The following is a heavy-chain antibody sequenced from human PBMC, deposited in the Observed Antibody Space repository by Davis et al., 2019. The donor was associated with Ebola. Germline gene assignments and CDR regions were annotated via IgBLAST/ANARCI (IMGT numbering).Heavy chain of an antibody. CDR2: ITYDGKNQ. CDR1: GHGFTFSAYG. CDR3: AKSPPASMYCSTPDCKNQHIDY. Sequence: GESLKISCVASGHGFTFSAYGFHWVRQAPGEGLEWVAFITYDGKNQYFGESVRGRFTISRDNYRNTLNLLMNSLRADDTAVYYCAKSPPASMYCSTPDCKNQHIDYWGQGTLVTVSS. D-gene: IGHD2-2*01. J-gene: IGHJ4*02. V-gene: IGHV3-30*18.